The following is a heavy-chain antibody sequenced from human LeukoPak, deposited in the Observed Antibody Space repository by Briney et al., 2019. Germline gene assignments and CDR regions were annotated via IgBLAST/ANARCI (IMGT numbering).Heavy chain of an antibody. CDR3: ARDSNYGMDV. CDR1: GFTLSSYW. CDR2: INRDGSGT. J-gene: IGHJ6*02. Sequence: GGSLRLSCAASGFTLSSYWMHWVRQPSGKGLVWVSRINRDGSGTSYVDSVKGRFTISRDNAKNTVYLQMNSLRAEDTAVYYCARDSNYGMDVWGQGTTVTVSS. V-gene: IGHV3-74*01.